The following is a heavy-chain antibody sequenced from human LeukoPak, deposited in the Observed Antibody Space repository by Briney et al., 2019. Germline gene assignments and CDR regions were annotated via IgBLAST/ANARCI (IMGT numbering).Heavy chain of an antibody. Sequence: QSGGSLRLSCAASGFIVSSNYMSWVRQAPGKGLEWVSLIYSGGSTYYVDSVKGRFTVSRDSSKNTLYLQMNSLRVEDPAVYYCARASYDITMYYYYGMDVWGQGTTVTVSS. CDR2: IYSGGST. D-gene: IGHD3-9*01. J-gene: IGHJ6*02. CDR3: ARASYDITMYYYYGMDV. CDR1: GFIVSSNY. V-gene: IGHV3-53*01.